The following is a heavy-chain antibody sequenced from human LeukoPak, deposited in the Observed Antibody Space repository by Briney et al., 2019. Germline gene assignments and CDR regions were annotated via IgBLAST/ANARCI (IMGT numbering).Heavy chain of an antibody. Sequence: PSGTLSLTCAVYGGSFSGYYWSWIRQPPGKGLEWIGEINHSGSTNYNPSLKSRVTISVDTSKNQFSLKLSSVTAADTAVYYCARRDSDSSGYYGDGAFDIWGQGTMVSVSS. CDR2: INHSGST. J-gene: IGHJ3*02. CDR3: ARRDSDSSGYYGDGAFDI. D-gene: IGHD3-22*01. CDR1: GGSFSGYY. V-gene: IGHV4-34*01.